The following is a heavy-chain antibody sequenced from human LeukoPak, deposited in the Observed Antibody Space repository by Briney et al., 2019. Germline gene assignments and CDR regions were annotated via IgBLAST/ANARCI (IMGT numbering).Heavy chain of an antibody. Sequence: GESLKISCKGSGYSFTSYWIGWMRQMPGKGLEWMGIISPGDSDTRYSPSFQGQVTFSADKSISTAYLQWSSLKASDTAMYYCARTTTYSSGWYGAYWGQGTLVTVSS. V-gene: IGHV5-51*01. D-gene: IGHD6-19*01. J-gene: IGHJ4*02. CDR2: ISPGDSDT. CDR1: GYSFTSYW. CDR3: ARTTTYSSGWYGAY.